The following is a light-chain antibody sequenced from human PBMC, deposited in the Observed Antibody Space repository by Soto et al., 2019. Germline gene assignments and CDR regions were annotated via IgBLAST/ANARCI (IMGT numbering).Light chain of an antibody. CDR1: ESISRH. Sequence: DIQMTQSPSSLSASVGDRVTITCRASESISRHLNWYQQKPGKAPHLLIYAASTLQNGVPSRFSGSGSGTDFTLTISSLQPEDFVTYYCQQSYSTLSISFGQGTRLEIK. J-gene: IGKJ5*01. CDR2: AAS. V-gene: IGKV1-39*01. CDR3: QQSYSTLSIS.